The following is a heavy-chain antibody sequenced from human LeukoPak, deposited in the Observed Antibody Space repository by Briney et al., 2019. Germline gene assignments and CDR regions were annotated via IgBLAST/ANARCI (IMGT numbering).Heavy chain of an antibody. CDR3: AALRSYYYYGMDV. CDR1: DDSISSYY. Sequence: SETLSLTCTVSDDSISSYYWSWIRQPPGKGLEWIGYIYYSGSTNYNPSLKSRVTISVDTSKNQFSLKLSSVTAADTAVYYCAALRSYYYYGMDVWGQGTTVTVSS. V-gene: IGHV4-59*08. CDR2: IYYSGST. D-gene: IGHD3-16*01. J-gene: IGHJ6*02.